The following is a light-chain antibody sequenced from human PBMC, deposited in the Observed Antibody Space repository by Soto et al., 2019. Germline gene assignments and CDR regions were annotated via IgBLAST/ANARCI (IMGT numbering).Light chain of an antibody. CDR3: LQDYNFPLT. Sequence: AIQMTQSPSSVSASLGDRVTITCQASQDIGNDLAWYQQRPGQAPKLLIYAASSLQSGLPSRFSGGGSGTDFTLTINNLQPGDIATYYCLQDYNFPLTFGGGTKVEIK. J-gene: IGKJ4*01. V-gene: IGKV1-6*01. CDR1: QDIGND. CDR2: AAS.